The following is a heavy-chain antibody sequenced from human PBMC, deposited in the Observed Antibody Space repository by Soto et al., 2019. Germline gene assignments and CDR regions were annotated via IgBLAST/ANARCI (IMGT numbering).Heavy chain of an antibody. Sequence: GSLRLSCAASGFTFSSYGMHWVRQAPGKGLEWVAVIWYDGSNKYYADSVKGRFTISRDNSKNTLYLQMNSLRAEDTAVYYCARDRVSYYYYGMDVWGQGTTVTVSS. CDR1: GFTFSSYG. J-gene: IGHJ6*02. CDR3: ARDRVSYYYYGMDV. V-gene: IGHV3-33*01. CDR2: IWYDGSNK. D-gene: IGHD6-13*01.